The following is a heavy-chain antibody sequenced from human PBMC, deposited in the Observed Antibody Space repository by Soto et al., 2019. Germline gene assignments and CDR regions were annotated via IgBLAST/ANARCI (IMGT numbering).Heavy chain of an antibody. Sequence: GASVKVSCKASGGTFSSYAISWVRQAPGQGLEWMGGIIPIFGTANYAQKFQGRVTITADESTSTAYMELSSLRSEDTAVYYCARKWARDGYNSVWFDPWGQGTLVTVSS. V-gene: IGHV1-69*13. CDR2: IIPIFGTA. CDR1: GGTFSSYA. J-gene: IGHJ5*02. D-gene: IGHD5-12*01. CDR3: ARKWARDGYNSVWFDP.